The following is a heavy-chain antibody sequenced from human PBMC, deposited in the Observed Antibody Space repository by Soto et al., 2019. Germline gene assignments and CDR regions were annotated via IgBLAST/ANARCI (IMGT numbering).Heavy chain of an antibody. CDR2: IIPIFGTA. J-gene: IGHJ5*02. D-gene: IGHD2-15*01. CDR3: ARGGVGYCSGGSCHWLDP. Sequence: SVKVSCKASGGTFSSYAISWVRQAPGQGLEWMGGIIPIFGTANYAQKFQGRVTITADESTSTAYMELSSLRSEDTAVYYCARGGVGYCSGGSCHWLDPWGQGTLVTVSS. CDR1: GGTFSSYA. V-gene: IGHV1-69*13.